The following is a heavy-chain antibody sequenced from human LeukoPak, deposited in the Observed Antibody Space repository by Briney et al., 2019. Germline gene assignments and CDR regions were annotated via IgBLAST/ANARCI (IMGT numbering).Heavy chain of an antibody. CDR3: ARAERPHDYGGNGDY. D-gene: IGHD4-23*01. J-gene: IGHJ4*02. V-gene: IGHV3-21*04. Sequence: GGSLRLSCAASGFTFSTYSMNWVRQAPGKGLEWVSSISSSSSYIYYADSVKGRFTISRDNAKNSLYLQMNSLRAEDTAVYYCARAERPHDYGGNGDYWGQGTLVTVSS. CDR2: ISSSSSYI. CDR1: GFTFSTYS.